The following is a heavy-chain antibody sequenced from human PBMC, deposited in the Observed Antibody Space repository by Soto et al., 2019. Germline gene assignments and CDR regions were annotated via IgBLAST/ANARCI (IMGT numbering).Heavy chain of an antibody. D-gene: IGHD3-22*01. CDR3: ALRSRAVVPEY. CDR1: GDSISTYY. Sequence: QVQLQESGPGLVKPSETLSLTCAVSGDSISTYYCMWIRQPPGKGLESIGYLYYGRSANYNPSLKSRVTLSVDTSTNQCSLALSSMTAADTAVYYCALRSRAVVPEYWGQGTLVTVSS. J-gene: IGHJ4*02. CDR2: LYYGRSA. V-gene: IGHV4-59*01.